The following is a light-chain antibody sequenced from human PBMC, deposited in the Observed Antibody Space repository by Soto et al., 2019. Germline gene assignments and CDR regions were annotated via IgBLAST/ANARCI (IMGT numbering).Light chain of an antibody. CDR3: LQHNNYPPLT. Sequence: DIQMTQSPSSLSASVGDRVTITCQASQDIRNELGWYQQKPGKAPKRLIYAASSLQSGVPSRFSGSGSGTEFTLTISSLQPEDFATYYCLQHNNYPPLTFGGGTKVEI. CDR1: QDIRNE. J-gene: IGKJ4*01. V-gene: IGKV1-17*01. CDR2: AAS.